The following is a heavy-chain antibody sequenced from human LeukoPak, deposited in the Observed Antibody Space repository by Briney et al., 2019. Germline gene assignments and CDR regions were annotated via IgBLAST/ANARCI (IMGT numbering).Heavy chain of an antibody. CDR1: GFTVSDNY. J-gene: IGHJ4*02. CDR2: IYSGGGT. V-gene: IGHV3-66*02. CDR3: AGSRSSGGFDY. Sequence: QSGGSLRLSCAASGFTVSDNYMSWVRQAPGKGLEWVSIIYSGGGTYYADSVKGRFTISRDNSKNTLYLQMNSLRVEDTAVYYCAGSRSSGGFDYWGQGTLVTVSS. D-gene: IGHD6-6*01.